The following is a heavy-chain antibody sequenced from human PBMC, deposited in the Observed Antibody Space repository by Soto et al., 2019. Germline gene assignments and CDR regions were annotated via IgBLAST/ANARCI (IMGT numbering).Heavy chain of an antibody. D-gene: IGHD1-7*01. V-gene: IGHV1-69*13. CDR1: GGTFSSYA. CDR2: IIPIFGTA. CDR3: ARVRYNRNYVWDY. J-gene: IGHJ4*02. Sequence: GASVKVSCKASGGTFSSYAISWVRQAPGQGLEWMGGIIPIFGTANYAQKFQGRVTITADESTSTAYMELSSLRSEDTAVYYCARVRYNRNYVWDYWGQGTLVTVS.